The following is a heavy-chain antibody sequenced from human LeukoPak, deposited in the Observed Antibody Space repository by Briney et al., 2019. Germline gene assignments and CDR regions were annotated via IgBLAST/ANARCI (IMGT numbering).Heavy chain of an antibody. CDR2: ISAYNGNT. Sequence: ASVKVSCKASGYTFTSYGISWVRQAPGQGLEWMGWISAYNGNTNYAQKLQGRVTMTTDTSTSTAYMELRSLRSDDTAVYYCARDREPSGYYAHDAFDIWGQGTMVTVSS. V-gene: IGHV1-18*01. D-gene: IGHD3-22*01. CDR3: ARDREPSGYYAHDAFDI. CDR1: GYTFTSYG. J-gene: IGHJ3*02.